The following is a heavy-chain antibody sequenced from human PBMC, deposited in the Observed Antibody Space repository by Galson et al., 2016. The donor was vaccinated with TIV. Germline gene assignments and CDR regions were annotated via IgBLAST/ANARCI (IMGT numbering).Heavy chain of an antibody. Sequence: SLRLSCAASGFTFSIFAMTWVRQAPGMGLEWVSAISGGGGSTYYADSVKGRFTVSRDNSKNTVFLQMNSLRAEDTAVYYCTKVPSSGFPYYYGLDVWGQGTTVTVSS. V-gene: IGHV3-23*01. CDR2: ISGGGGST. D-gene: IGHD3-22*01. CDR1: GFTFSIFA. CDR3: TKVPSSGFPYYYGLDV. J-gene: IGHJ6*02.